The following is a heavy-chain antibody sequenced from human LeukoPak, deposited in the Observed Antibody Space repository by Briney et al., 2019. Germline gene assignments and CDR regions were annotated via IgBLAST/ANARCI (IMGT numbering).Heavy chain of an antibody. CDR2: VKSDGGTT. CDR3: TYYSSGSMVY. CDR1: GFTISNAW. V-gene: IGHV3-15*01. D-gene: IGHD6-19*01. Sequence: KPGGSLRLSCAASGFTISNAWMTWVRQAPGKGLEWVGRVKSDGGTTDYAAPVKGRFTISRDDSKNTLYLQMNSLKTEDTGVYYCTYYSSGSMVYWGQGTLVTVSS. J-gene: IGHJ4*02.